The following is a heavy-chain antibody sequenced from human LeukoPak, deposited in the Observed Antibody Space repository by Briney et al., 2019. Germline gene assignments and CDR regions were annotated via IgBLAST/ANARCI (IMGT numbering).Heavy chain of an antibody. CDR2: INPSSGGT. Sequence: EALVKVSCKASGYTFTGYYMHWVRQAPGQGLEWMGWINPSSGGTNYAQKFQGRVTMTRDTSISTAYMELSRLRSDDTAVYYCARDGAYHDSSGTDYWGQGTLVTVSS. V-gene: IGHV1-2*02. CDR3: ARDGAYHDSSGTDY. CDR1: GYTFTGYY. D-gene: IGHD3-22*01. J-gene: IGHJ4*02.